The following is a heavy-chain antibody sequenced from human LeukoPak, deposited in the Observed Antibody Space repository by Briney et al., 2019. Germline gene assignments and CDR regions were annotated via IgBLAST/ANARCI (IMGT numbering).Heavy chain of an antibody. CDR1: GFSFSNYA. CDR3: VKGCDITCYRSDS. V-gene: IGHV3-23*01. J-gene: IGHJ4*02. D-gene: IGHD2-2*01. CDR2: ISASGANK. Sequence: GGSLRLSCSASGFSFSNYAMSWVRQAPGKGLEWVSGISASGANKYYLDSVEGRFTISRDNSKNTLYLQMNSLRAEETATYYCVKGCDITCYRSDSWGQGTLATVSS.